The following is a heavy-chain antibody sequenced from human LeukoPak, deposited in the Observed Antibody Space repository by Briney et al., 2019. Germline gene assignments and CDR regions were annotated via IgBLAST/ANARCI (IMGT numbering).Heavy chain of an antibody. CDR2: ISSSSGSI. V-gene: IGHV3-21*01. CDR1: GFTFRSHS. D-gene: IGHD4-23*01. Sequence: PGGSLRLSCAASGFTFRSHSMNWVRQAPGKGLEWVSSISSSSGSIYYADSVKGRFTISRDNAKNSLYLQMNCLRAEDTAVYYCATLTTVVLDAFDIWGQGTMVTVSS. J-gene: IGHJ3*02. CDR3: ATLTTVVLDAFDI.